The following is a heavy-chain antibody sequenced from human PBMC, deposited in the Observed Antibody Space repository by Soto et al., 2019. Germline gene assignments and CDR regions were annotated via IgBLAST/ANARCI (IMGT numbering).Heavy chain of an antibody. CDR1: GFTVSSNY. J-gene: IGHJ4*02. CDR3: ARSSNSIAAAGTGLDY. Sequence: GGSLRLSCAASGFTVSSNYMSWVRQAPGKGLEWVSVIYSGGSTYYADSVKGRFTISRDNSKNTLYLQMNSLRAEDTAVYYCARSSNSIAAAGTGLDYGGQGTLVTVSS. V-gene: IGHV3-53*01. D-gene: IGHD6-13*01. CDR2: IYSGGST.